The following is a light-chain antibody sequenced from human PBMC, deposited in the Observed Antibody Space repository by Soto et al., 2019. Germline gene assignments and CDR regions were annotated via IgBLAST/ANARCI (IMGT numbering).Light chain of an antibody. V-gene: IGKV2-24*01. Sequence: DTVLTQTPLSSPVTLGQPASISCRSSQSLVYSDGNTYLSWLQQRPGQPPRLLIYQVSNRFSGVPDRFGGSGAGTDFTLKISRVEADDFGVYFCVQFAHFPRTFGQGTKVEI. CDR3: VQFAHFPRT. CDR2: QVS. J-gene: IGKJ1*01. CDR1: QSLVYSDGNTY.